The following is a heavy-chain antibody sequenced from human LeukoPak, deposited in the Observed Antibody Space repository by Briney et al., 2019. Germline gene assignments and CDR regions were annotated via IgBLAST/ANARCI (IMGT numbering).Heavy chain of an antibody. CDR3: ARDRQDYGDYGAPVDY. Sequence: ASVKVSCKASGYTFTSYGISWVRQAPGQGLERMGWISAYNGNTNYAQKLQGRVTMTTDTSTSTAYMELRSLRSDDTAVYYCARDRQDYGDYGAPVDYWGQGTLVTVSS. CDR2: ISAYNGNT. D-gene: IGHD4-17*01. CDR1: GYTFTSYG. J-gene: IGHJ4*02. V-gene: IGHV1-18*01.